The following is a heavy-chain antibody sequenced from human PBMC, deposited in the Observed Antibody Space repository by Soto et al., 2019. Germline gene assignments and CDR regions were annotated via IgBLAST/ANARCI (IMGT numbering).Heavy chain of an antibody. CDR3: ARDRCSGGSCYPYYYGMDV. CDR2: IIPIFGPA. D-gene: IGHD2-15*01. J-gene: IGHJ6*02. Sequence: QVQLVQSGAEVKKPGSSVKVSCKASGGTFSSYAISWVRQAPGQGLEWMGGIIPIFGPANYAQKFQGRVTIPADESTSTAYMELSSLRSEDTAVYYCARDRCSGGSCYPYYYGMDVWGQGTTVTVSS. V-gene: IGHV1-69*12. CDR1: GGTFSSYA.